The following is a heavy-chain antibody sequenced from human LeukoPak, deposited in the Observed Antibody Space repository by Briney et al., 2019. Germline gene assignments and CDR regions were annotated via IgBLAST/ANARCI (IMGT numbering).Heavy chain of an antibody. Sequence: GASVKVSCKASGYTFTSYAMHWVRQAPGQRLEWMGWINAGNGNTKYSQKFQGRVTITRDTSASTAYMELSSLRSEDTAVYYCARYSGYDWAFDYWGLGTLVTVSS. CDR3: ARYSGYDWAFDY. J-gene: IGHJ4*02. CDR1: GYTFTSYA. V-gene: IGHV1-3*01. D-gene: IGHD5-12*01. CDR2: INAGNGNT.